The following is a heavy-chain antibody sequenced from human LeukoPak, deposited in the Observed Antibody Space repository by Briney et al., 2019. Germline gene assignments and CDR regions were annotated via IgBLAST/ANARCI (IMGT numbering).Heavy chain of an antibody. J-gene: IGHJ6*03. CDR2: IYYSGST. D-gene: IGHD4-17*01. V-gene: IGHV4-59*01. Sequence: PSETPSLTRTVSGGSISSYYWSWIRQPPGKGLEWIGYIYYSGSTNYNPSLKSRVTISVDTSKNQFSLKLSSVTAADTAVYYCARGARAKTTVYYYYYMDAWGKGTTVTVSS. CDR3: ARGARAKTTVYYYYYMDA. CDR1: GGSISSYY.